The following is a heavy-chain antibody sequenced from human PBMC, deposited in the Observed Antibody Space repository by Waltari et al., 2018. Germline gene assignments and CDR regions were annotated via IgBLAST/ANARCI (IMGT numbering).Heavy chain of an antibody. CDR1: GGTFSSYT. D-gene: IGHD3-9*01. Sequence: QVQLVQSGAEVKKPGSSVTVSCKASGGTFSSYTISWVRQAPGQGLEWMGRIIPIRGIANYAQKFQGRVTITADTSTSTAYMELRSLGSDDTAVYYCARRGLVEEALWGQGTLVTVSS. V-gene: IGHV1-69*02. CDR3: ARRGLVEEAL. J-gene: IGHJ4*02. CDR2: IIPIRGIA.